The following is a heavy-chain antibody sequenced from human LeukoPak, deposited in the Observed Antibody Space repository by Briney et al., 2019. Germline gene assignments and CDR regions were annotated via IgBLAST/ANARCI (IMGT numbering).Heavy chain of an antibody. CDR2: ISAYNDGNT. J-gene: IGHJ4*02. CDR3: AKDARGYCSKGACYSIDY. D-gene: IGHD2-8*01. Sequence: ASVKVSCKASGYTFTNYGINWVRQAPGQGLEWMGWISAYNDGNTNYAQRFQGRVTMTTDTSTSTAYMELRSLRSDDTAVYYCAKDARGYCSKGACYSIDYWGQGTVVAVSS. CDR1: GYTFTNYG. V-gene: IGHV1-18*01.